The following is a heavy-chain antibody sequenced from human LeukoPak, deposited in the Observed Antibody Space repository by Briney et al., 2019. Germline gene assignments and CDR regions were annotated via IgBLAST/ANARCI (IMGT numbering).Heavy chain of an antibody. D-gene: IGHD6-6*01. V-gene: IGHV3-23*01. CDR3: AKGAPSSSSIFDF. J-gene: IGHJ4*02. CDR1: GFTFSSYA. Sequence: GGSLRLSCAASGFTFSSYAMSWVRQAPGKRLEWVSALSGSGGDTFYADSVKGRFTISRDNSKNTLYLQLSSLRPDDTAVYYCAKGAPSSSSIFDFWGPGTLVTVSS. CDR2: LSGSGGDT.